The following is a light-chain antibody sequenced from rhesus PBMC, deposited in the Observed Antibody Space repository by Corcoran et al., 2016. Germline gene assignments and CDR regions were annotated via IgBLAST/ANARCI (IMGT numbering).Light chain of an antibody. CDR3: QQYNSLPYS. V-gene: IGKV1-32*01. CDR1: QGISSY. J-gene: IGKJ2*01. CDR2: YAN. Sequence: DIQMTQSPSSLSASVGDRVTITCRAIQGISSYLNWYQQKPGKAPKLLFYYANRVESGVTSRCSGSGSGTEFTLTISSLQPEDFATYYCQQYNSLPYSFGQGTKVEIK.